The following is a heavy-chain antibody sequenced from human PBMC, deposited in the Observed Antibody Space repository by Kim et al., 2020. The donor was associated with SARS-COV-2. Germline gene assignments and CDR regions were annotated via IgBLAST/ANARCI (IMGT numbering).Heavy chain of an antibody. D-gene: IGHD3-9*01. CDR1: GGSFSGYY. V-gene: IGHV4-34*01. CDR3: ARGQATRLLRYFDWLLPFDY. J-gene: IGHJ4*02. CDR2: INHSGST. Sequence: SETLSLTCAVYGGSFSGYYWSWIRQPPGKGLEWIGEINHSGSTNYNPSLKSRVTISVDTSKNQFSLKLSSVTAADTAVYYCARGQATRLLRYFDWLLPFDYWGQGTLVTVSS.